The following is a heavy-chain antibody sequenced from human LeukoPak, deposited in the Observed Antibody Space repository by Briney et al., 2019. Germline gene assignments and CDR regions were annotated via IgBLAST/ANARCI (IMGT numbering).Heavy chain of an antibody. D-gene: IGHD3-10*02. V-gene: IGHV3-48*03. J-gene: IGHJ6*04. CDR1: GFTFSIYE. Sequence: GGSLRLSCAASGFTFSIYEINWVRQAPGKGLEWVSYISSSGSTIYYADSVKGRFTISRDNAKNSLYLQMNSLRAEYTAVYYCAELGITMIGGVWGKGTTVTISS. CDR3: AELGITMIGGV. CDR2: ISSSGSTI.